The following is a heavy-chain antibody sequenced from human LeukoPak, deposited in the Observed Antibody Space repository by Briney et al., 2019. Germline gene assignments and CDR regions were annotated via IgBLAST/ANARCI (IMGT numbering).Heavy chain of an antibody. CDR2: INPSGGST. J-gene: IGHJ6*04. Sequence: EPSVKFSSKASGYTFTSYYMHWVRQAPGQGIEWMGIINPSGGSTSYAQKFQGRVTMTRDTSTSTVYMELSSLRSEDTAVYYCARDLLPSGGMDVWGKGTTVTVSS. V-gene: IGHV1-46*01. D-gene: IGHD3-10*01. CDR3: ARDLLPSGGMDV. CDR1: GYTFTSYY.